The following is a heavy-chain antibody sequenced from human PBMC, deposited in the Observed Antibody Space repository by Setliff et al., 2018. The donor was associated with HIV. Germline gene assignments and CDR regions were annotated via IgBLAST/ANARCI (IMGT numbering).Heavy chain of an antibody. CDR1: GYSFINYA. CDR3: ARVATVSHPGDYFDY. Sequence: ASVKVSCKASGYSFINYAMNWVRQAPGQGLEWMGWMNPNSGNTGYAQKFQGRVTLTRNTSISTAYMELSSLRSEDTAVYSCARVATVSHPGDYFDYWGQGTLVTVSS. V-gene: IGHV1-8*02. CDR2: MNPNSGNT. D-gene: IGHD4-4*01. J-gene: IGHJ4*02.